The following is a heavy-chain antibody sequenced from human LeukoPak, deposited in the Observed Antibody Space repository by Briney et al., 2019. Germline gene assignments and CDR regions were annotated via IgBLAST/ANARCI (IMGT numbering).Heavy chain of an antibody. CDR2: ISGSGGST. CDR1: GFTFNTYG. V-gene: IGHV3-23*01. CDR3: AKFGLAGSGRFHDASDI. J-gene: IGHJ3*02. Sequence: GGSLRLSCAASGFTFNTYGMTWVRQAPGKGLEWVSVISGSGGSTYYADSVKGRSTISRDNSKNTLYLQMNSLRGEDTAVYYCAKFGLAGSGRFHDASDIWGQGTMVIVSS. D-gene: IGHD3-10*01.